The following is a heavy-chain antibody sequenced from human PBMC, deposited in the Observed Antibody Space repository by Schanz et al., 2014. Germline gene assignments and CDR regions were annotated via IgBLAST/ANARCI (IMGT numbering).Heavy chain of an antibody. CDR3: AKDPSHGDYDYYFDY. J-gene: IGHJ4*02. CDR1: GFTVSSDH. D-gene: IGHD3-22*01. CDR2: IYASGAT. Sequence: EVPLVESGGGFVQPGGSLGLSCVVSGFTVSSDHMSWVRQAPGKGLEWVSTIYASGATYYADSVKRRFTISRDNSKNTLYLQMNSLRAEDTAVYYCAKDPSHGDYDYYFDYWGQGTLVTVSS. V-gene: IGHV3-66*01.